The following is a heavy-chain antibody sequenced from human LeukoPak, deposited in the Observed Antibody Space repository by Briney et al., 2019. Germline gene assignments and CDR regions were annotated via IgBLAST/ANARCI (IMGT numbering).Heavy chain of an antibody. CDR2: INHGGST. Sequence: PSETLSLTCAVYGGSFSGDFWSWIRQSPGKGLEWIGEINHGGSTTYSPSLQSRVTMSVDTSTNQISLKMTSVTAADTAIYYCARRRRILGNIVVVPAAALGRYYFDYWGQGTLVTVSS. D-gene: IGHD2-2*01. CDR3: ARRRRILGNIVVVPAAALGRYYFDY. V-gene: IGHV4-34*01. CDR1: GGSFSGDF. J-gene: IGHJ4*02.